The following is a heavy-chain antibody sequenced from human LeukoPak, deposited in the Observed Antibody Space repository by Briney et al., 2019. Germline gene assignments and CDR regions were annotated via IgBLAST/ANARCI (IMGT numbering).Heavy chain of an antibody. CDR2: IYYSGST. Sequence: PSETLSLTCTVSGGSISSSSYYWGWIRQPPGKGLEWIGSIYYSGSTYYNPSLKSRVTISVDTSKNQFSLKLSSVTAADTAVYYCARAGRGYSYGYVYWGQGTLVTVSS. CDR3: ARAGRGYSYGYVY. V-gene: IGHV4-39*07. D-gene: IGHD5-18*01. CDR1: GGSISSSSYY. J-gene: IGHJ4*02.